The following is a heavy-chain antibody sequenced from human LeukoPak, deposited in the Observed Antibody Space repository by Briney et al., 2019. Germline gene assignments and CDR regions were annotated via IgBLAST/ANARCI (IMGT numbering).Heavy chain of an antibody. CDR3: AKDLSVTTMRAYFDY. CDR2: INSDGSST. J-gene: IGHJ4*02. D-gene: IGHD4-11*01. Sequence: GGSLRLSCAASGFTFSSYWMHWVRQAPGKGLVWVSRINSDGSSTSYADSVKGRFTISRDNAKNTLYLQMNSLRAEDTAVYYCAKDLSVTTMRAYFDYWGQGTLVTVSS. CDR1: GFTFSSYW. V-gene: IGHV3-74*01.